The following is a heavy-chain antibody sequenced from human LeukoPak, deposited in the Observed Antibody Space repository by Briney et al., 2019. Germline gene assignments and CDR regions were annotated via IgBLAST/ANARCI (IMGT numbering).Heavy chain of an antibody. CDR1: GYTFTSYG. CDR3: ARGSGGSTTNYYYYYMDV. D-gene: IGHD2/OR15-2a*01. Sequence: ASVKVSCKASGYTFTSYGISWVRQAPGQGLEWMGWISAYSGNTNYAQKLQGRVTMTTDTSTSTAYMELRSLRSDDTAVYYCARGSGGSTTNYYYYYMDVWGKGTTVTISS. J-gene: IGHJ6*03. V-gene: IGHV1-18*01. CDR2: ISAYSGNT.